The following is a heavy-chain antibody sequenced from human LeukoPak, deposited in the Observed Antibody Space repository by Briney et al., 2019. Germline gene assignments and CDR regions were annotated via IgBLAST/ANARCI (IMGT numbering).Heavy chain of an antibody. CDR2: IWYDGSKK. D-gene: IGHD1-26*01. Sequence: PGGSLRVSCVASGFNFRTYGMHWVRQAPGKGPEWVAVIWYDGSKKYYADSVKGRFTISRDNSKSTLYLEMSSLRAEDTAVFYCTRGVGGNSYYFDYWGQGTLVTVSS. CDR3: TRGVGGNSYYFDY. J-gene: IGHJ4*02. CDR1: GFNFRTYG. V-gene: IGHV3-33*01.